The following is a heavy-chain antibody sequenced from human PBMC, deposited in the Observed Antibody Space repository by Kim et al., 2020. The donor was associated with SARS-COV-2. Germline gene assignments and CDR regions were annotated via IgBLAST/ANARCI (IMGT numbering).Heavy chain of an antibody. V-gene: IGHV4-39*01. J-gene: IGHJ5*02. D-gene: IGHD3-10*01. CDR1: GGSISSSSYY. CDR2: IYYSGST. Sequence: SETLSLTCTVSGGSISSSSYYWGWIRQPPGKGLEWIGSIYYSGSTYYNPSLKSRVTISVDTSKNQFSLKLSSVTAADTAVYYCARLITMVRGVIITAWGQGTLVTVSS. CDR3: ARLITMVRGVIITA.